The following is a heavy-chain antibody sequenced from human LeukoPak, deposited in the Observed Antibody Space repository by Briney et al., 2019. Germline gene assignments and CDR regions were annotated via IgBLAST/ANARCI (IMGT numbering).Heavy chain of an antibody. V-gene: IGHV3-20*04. CDR1: GFTFDDYG. J-gene: IGHJ4*02. D-gene: IGHD1-7*01. CDR2: INWNGGRT. CDR3: AIDFGLDELELLLRLY. Sequence: GGSMRLSCAASGFTFDDYGMSWVRQAQGKGMEWVSGINWNGGRTVYADSVKGRLTICRDKAKNSLYLQINSLRAEDTALYYCAIDFGLDELELLLRLYWGQGTLVTVSA.